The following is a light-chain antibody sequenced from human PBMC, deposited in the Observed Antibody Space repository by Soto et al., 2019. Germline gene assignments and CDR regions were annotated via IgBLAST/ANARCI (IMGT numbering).Light chain of an antibody. Sequence: QSALTQPPSASGSPGQSVTISCTGTSSDVGGYNYVSWYQQHPGKAPKLMIYEVSKRPSGVPDRFSGSKPGNTASLTVSGLQAEDEADYYCSSYAGSNTHVVFGGGTKLTVL. CDR2: EVS. V-gene: IGLV2-8*01. CDR1: SSDVGGYNY. J-gene: IGLJ2*01. CDR3: SSYAGSNTHVV.